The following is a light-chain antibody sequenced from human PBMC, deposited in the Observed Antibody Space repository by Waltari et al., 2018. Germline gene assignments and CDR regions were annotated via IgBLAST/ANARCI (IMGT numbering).Light chain of an antibody. CDR1: QDISNF. V-gene: IGKV1-33*01. CDR3: QQYENLPLT. CDR2: DAS. Sequence: DIQMTQSPSSLSASVGDRVTITCQASQDISNFSNWYQQKPGKAPKLLIYDASNLETGAPSRFSGSGSGTDFTFTISSLQPEDIATYYCQQYENLPLTFGGGTKVEIK. J-gene: IGKJ4*01.